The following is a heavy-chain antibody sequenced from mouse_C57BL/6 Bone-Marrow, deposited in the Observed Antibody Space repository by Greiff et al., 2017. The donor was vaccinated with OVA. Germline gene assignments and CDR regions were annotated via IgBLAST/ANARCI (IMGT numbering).Heavy chain of an antibody. V-gene: IGHV3-6*01. D-gene: IGHD1-1*01. CDR3: ASRNYYGSSYYAMDY. J-gene: IGHJ4*01. CDR1: GYSITSGYY. CDR2: ISYDGSN. Sequence: EVKLVESGPGLVKPSQSLSLTCSVTGYSITSGYYWNWIRQFPGNKLEWMGYISYDGSNNYNPSHKNRISITRDTSKNQFFLKLNSVTPEDTATYDCASRNYYGSSYYAMDYWGQGTSVTVSS.